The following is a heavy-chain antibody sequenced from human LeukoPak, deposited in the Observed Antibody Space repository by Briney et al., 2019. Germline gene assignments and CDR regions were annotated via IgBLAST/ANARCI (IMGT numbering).Heavy chain of an antibody. Sequence: ASVKVSCKASGGTFSSYAISWVRQAPGQGLEWMGRIIPILGIANYAQKFQGRVTITADKSTSTAYMELSSLRSEDTAVYYCARSRGDGFVLYLDYWGQGTLVTVSS. D-gene: IGHD3-10*01. J-gene: IGHJ4*02. CDR2: IIPILGIA. CDR3: ARSRGDGFVLYLDY. V-gene: IGHV1-69*04. CDR1: GGTFSSYA.